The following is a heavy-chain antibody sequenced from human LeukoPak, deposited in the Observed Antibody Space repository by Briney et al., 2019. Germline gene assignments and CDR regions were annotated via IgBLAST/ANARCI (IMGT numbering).Heavy chain of an antibody. J-gene: IGHJ4*02. CDR3: ARVPGIRLFSGYTFLGVDY. V-gene: IGHV1-8*01. CDR1: GYTFTSYD. Sequence: ASVKVSCKASGYTFTSYDINWVRQATGQGLEWMGWMNPNSGNTGDAQKFKGRVTMTRNTSISTAYMELSSLRSEDTAVYYCARVPGIRLFSGYTFLGVDYWGQGTLVTVSS. CDR2: MNPNSGNT. D-gene: IGHD3-22*01.